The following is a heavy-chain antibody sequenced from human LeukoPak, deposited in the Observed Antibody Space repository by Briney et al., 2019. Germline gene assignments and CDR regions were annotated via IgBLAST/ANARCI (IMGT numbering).Heavy chain of an antibody. D-gene: IGHD4-17*01. CDR3: ARGRRSLRCFDD. CDR2: ISSSSYI. J-gene: IGHJ4*02. Sequence: PGGSLRLSCAASGFTFSSYSMNWVRQAPGKGLEWVSSISSSSYIYYADSVKGRFTISRDNAKNSLYLQMNSLRAEDTAVYYCARGRRSLRCFDDWGQGTLVTVTS. V-gene: IGHV3-21*01. CDR1: GFTFSSYS.